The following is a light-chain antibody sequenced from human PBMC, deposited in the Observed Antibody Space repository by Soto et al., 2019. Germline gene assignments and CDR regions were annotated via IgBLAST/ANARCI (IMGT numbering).Light chain of an antibody. Sequence: QSALTQPASVSGSTGQSITISCTGASSDVGGYNYVSWYQQHPGKAPKLMIYEVSNRPSGVSNRFSGSKSGNTASLTISGLQAEDAADYYCSSYTSSSTLSFGGGTKLTVL. J-gene: IGLJ2*01. CDR2: EVS. CDR1: SSDVGGYNY. V-gene: IGLV2-14*01. CDR3: SSYTSSSTLS.